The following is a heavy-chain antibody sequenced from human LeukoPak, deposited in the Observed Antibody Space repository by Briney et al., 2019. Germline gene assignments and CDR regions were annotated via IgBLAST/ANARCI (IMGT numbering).Heavy chain of an antibody. V-gene: IGHV4-39*01. CDR1: GGSISSSSYY. CDR2: IYYSGTT. D-gene: IGHD3-10*01. CDR3: ARQGTYTYNWFDP. J-gene: IGHJ5*02. Sequence: SETLSLTCTVSGGSISSSSYYWAWIRQPPGKGLEWIGSIYYSGTTYYKSSLKSRVTISVDTSRNQFSLKLSSVTAADTAVYYCARQGTYTYNWFDPWGQGTLVTVSS.